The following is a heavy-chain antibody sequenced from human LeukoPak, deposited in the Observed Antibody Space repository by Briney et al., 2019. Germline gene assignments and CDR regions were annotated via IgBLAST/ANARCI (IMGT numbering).Heavy chain of an antibody. V-gene: IGHV1-46*01. CDR2: INPSGGST. J-gene: IGHJ4*02. D-gene: IGHD3-22*01. CDR3: VRDPRVVVITTPFDY. Sequence: ASVKVSCKASGYTFTSYYMHWVRQAPGQGLEWMGIINPSGGSTSYAQKFQGRVTMTRDMSTSTVYMELSSLRSEDTAVYYCVRDPRVVVITTPFDYWGQGTLVTVSS. CDR1: GYTFTSYY.